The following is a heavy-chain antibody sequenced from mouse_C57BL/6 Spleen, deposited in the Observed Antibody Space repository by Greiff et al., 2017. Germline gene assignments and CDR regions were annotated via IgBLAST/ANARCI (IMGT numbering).Heavy chain of an antibody. CDR2: ISGGGGNT. V-gene: IGHV5-9*01. CDR3: ARHTKLGPWFAY. CDR1: GFTFSSYT. J-gene: IGHJ3*01. D-gene: IGHD3-1*01. Sequence: DVKLVESGGGLVKPGGSLKLSCAASGFTFSSYTMSWVRQTPEKRLEWVATISGGGGNTYYPDSVKGRFTISRDDDKNTLYLQMGSLRSEDTALYYCARHTKLGPWFAYWGQGALVTVSA.